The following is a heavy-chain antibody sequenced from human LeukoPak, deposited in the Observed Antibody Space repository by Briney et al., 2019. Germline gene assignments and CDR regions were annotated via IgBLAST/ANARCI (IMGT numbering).Heavy chain of an antibody. V-gene: IGHV1-69*04. D-gene: IGHD5-18*01. CDR3: ARDHTAMVQDY. CDR1: GGTFSSYA. Sequence: ASVKVSCKASGGTFSSYAISWVRQAPGQGLEWMGRIIPILGIANYAQKFQGRVTITADKSTSTAYMELSSLRSEDTAVYYCARDHTAMVQDYWGQGTLVTVSS. CDR2: IIPILGIA. J-gene: IGHJ4*02.